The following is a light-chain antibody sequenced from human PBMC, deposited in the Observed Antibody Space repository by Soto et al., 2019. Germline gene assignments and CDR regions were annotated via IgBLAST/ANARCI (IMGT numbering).Light chain of an antibody. CDR3: GSWDSSLSAYV. Sequence: QSVLTQPPSVSAAPGRKVTISCSGSSSNIGGNSVSWYQQLPGTAPKLLIYDDNKRPSGIPDRSSGSKSGTSATLGITGFQTGDEADYYCGSWDSSLSAYVFGTGTKVTV. V-gene: IGLV1-51*01. CDR2: DDN. CDR1: SSNIGGNS. J-gene: IGLJ1*01.